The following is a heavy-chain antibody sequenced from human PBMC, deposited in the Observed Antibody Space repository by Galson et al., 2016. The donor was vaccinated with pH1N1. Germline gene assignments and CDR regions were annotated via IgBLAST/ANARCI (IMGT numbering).Heavy chain of an antibody. D-gene: IGHD2-15*01. J-gene: IGHJ4*02. V-gene: IGHV1-24*01. CDR2: FDPEDGEA. CDR1: GNSLTQLF. Sequence: SVKVSCKVSGNSLTQLFIHWVRQTPGKGLEWMGGFDPEDGEAIHAQEFQGRFIMTGDTSTDTAYMELSSLGSEDTAVYFRTTGQYCSAETCTFDYWGQGTLVTVSS. CDR3: TTGQYCSAETCTFDY.